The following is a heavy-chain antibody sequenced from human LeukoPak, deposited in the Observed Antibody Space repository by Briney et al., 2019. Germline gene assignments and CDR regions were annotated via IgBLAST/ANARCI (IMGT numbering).Heavy chain of an antibody. J-gene: IGHJ6*02. CDR1: LSTFTPSY. V-gene: IGHV1-2*02. CDR3: ARRPLWFGEEERYGMDV. Sequence: GASVRVSSTASLSTFTPSYMTWVRRAPGQGLEWMGWINPNSGGTNYAQKFQGRVTMTRDTSISTAYMELSRLRSDDTAVYYCARRPLWFGEEERYGMDVWGQGTTVTVSS. D-gene: IGHD3-10*01. CDR2: INPNSGGT.